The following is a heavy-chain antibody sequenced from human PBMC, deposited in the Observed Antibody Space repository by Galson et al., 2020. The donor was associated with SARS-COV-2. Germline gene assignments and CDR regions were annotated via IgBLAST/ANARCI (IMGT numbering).Heavy chain of an antibody. V-gene: IGHV3-7*01. CDR3: TREGRQGGY. CDR2: IRRDGSET. J-gene: IGHJ4*02. Sequence: RESLRLSCAVSGFTFKDFWMSCVRQAPGKGLEWVANIRRDGSETNYMDSMTGRFSISRDNDINSLLLQMNSLRVEDTATYYCTREGRQGGYWGQGTRVTVSS. CDR1: GFTFKDFW.